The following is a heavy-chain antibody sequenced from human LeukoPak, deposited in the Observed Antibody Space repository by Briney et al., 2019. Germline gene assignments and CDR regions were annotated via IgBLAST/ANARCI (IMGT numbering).Heavy chain of an antibody. CDR1: GFTFSSYE. J-gene: IGHJ4*02. CDR2: ISNSGSII. V-gene: IGHV3-48*03. Sequence: GGSLRLSCAASGFTFSSYEMNWVRQAPGKGLEWVSYISNSGSIIYYADSVKGRFTISRDNAKNSLYLQVNSLRAEDTAVYYCARDPWGMLVVEVAGFDYWGQGTLVTVSS. D-gene: IGHD6-19*01. CDR3: ARDPWGMLVVEVAGFDY.